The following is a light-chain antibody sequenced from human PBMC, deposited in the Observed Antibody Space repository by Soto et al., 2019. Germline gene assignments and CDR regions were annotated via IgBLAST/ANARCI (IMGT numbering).Light chain of an antibody. V-gene: IGKV3-15*01. CDR2: GAS. Sequence: EIVMTQSPATLSVSPGERATLSCRASQSVSSNLAWYQQIPGQAPRLLIYGASTRATGIPARFSGSGSGTEFTLTISSLQSEDFAVYYCQQYINWPPYTFGQGTKLEIK. CDR3: QQYINWPPYT. CDR1: QSVSSN. J-gene: IGKJ2*01.